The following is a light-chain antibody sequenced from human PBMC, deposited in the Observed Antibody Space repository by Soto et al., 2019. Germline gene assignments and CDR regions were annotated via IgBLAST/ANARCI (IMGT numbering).Light chain of an antibody. J-gene: IGKJ1*01. Sequence: DIVMTQSPATLSMSPGGRATLSCRASQSISDTLAWYQQKPGQAPRLLIHGASTRATGFPARFSGSGSGTDFTLTISSLQSEDFAVYYCQQYNNWPWTFGQGTKVDIK. CDR2: GAS. V-gene: IGKV3-15*01. CDR3: QQYNNWPWT. CDR1: QSISDT.